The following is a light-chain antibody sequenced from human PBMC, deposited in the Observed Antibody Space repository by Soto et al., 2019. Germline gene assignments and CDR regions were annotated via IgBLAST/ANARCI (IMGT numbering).Light chain of an antibody. Sequence: QPVLTQSPSASASLGASVKLTCTLSSGHSSYSIAWHQQQPEKGPRYLMNLNSDGSHSKGDGISDRFSGSSSGAERYLTISSLQSEDEADYYCQAWGTGIRVFGGGTKLTVL. J-gene: IGLJ2*01. CDR3: QAWGTGIRV. V-gene: IGLV4-69*01. CDR2: LNSDGSH. CDR1: SGHSSYS.